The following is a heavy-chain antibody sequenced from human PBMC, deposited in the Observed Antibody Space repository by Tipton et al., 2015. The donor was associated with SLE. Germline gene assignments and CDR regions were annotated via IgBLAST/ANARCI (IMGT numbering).Heavy chain of an antibody. D-gene: IGHD4-23*01. CDR1: GYSFTSYW. V-gene: IGHV5-51*01. J-gene: IGHJ4*02. CDR3: ARQATVDNYFDY. Sequence: QLVQSGADMKKPGESLKISCKGSGYSFTSYWIAWVRQMPGKGLEWMGIIYPGDSDTRYSPSFQGQVTISADKSISTAYLQWSNLKASDTAMYYCARQATVDNYFDYWGQGTLLTVSS. CDR2: IYPGDSDT.